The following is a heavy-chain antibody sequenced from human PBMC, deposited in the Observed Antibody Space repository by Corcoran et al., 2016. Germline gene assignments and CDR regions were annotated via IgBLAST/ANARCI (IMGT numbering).Heavy chain of an antibody. CDR1: GASISSISYY. J-gene: IGHJ6*02. CDR2: MNYRGRT. D-gene: IGHD6-19*01. V-gene: IGHV4-39*07. Sequence: QLQLQESGPGLVKPSETLSLTCTVSGASISSISYYWGWIRQPPGKGLEWIGSMNYRGRTYFNPSLKSRVTISVDTSKNQFSLKMSSMTAADTAVYYCAREPESAVSGVDFYYYGMDVWGQGTTVTVSS. CDR3: AREPESAVSGVDFYYYGMDV.